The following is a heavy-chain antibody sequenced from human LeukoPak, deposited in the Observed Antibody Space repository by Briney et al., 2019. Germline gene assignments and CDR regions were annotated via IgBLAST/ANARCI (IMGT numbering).Heavy chain of an antibody. Sequence: GGSLRLSCAASGFTFSSYDMHWVRQAPGKGLEWVGRTKSKTDGGTTDYAAPVKGRFTISRDDSKNSLYLQMSSLKTEDTAVYYCTTVQSYYYDSSGYYIIDYWGQGTLVTVSS. V-gene: IGHV3-15*01. D-gene: IGHD3-22*01. CDR2: TKSKTDGGTT. J-gene: IGHJ4*02. CDR3: TTVQSYYYDSSGYYIIDY. CDR1: GFTFSSYD.